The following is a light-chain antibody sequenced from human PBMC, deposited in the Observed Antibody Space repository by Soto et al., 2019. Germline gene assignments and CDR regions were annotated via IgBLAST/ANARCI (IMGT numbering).Light chain of an antibody. CDR1: SSDVGAYNY. CDR2: EVS. Sequence: QSALTQPASVSGSPGQSITISCTGTSSDVGAYNYVSWYQQHPAKAPKLIISEVSDRPSGVSDRFSGSKSGNTASLTISGLQAEDEADYFCSSYTATDPLWVFGGGTKLTVL. CDR3: SSYTATDPLWV. V-gene: IGLV2-14*01. J-gene: IGLJ3*02.